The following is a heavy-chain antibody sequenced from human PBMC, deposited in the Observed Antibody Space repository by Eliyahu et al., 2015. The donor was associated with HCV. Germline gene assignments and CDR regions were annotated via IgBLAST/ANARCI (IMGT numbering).Heavy chain of an antibody. J-gene: IGHJ6*02. D-gene: IGHD3-10*01. CDR1: GFTFSSYW. CDR2: XKQDGSEK. V-gene: IGHV3-7*01. Sequence: EVQLVESGGGLVQPGGSLRLSCXASGFTFSSYWXXWXRQAPGKGLEWVANXKQDGSEKYYVDSVKGRFTISRDNAKNSLYLQMNSLRAEDTAVYYCARDSRITMVRGVILYYYYGMDVWGQGTTVTVSS. CDR3: ARDSRITMVRGVILYYYYGMDV.